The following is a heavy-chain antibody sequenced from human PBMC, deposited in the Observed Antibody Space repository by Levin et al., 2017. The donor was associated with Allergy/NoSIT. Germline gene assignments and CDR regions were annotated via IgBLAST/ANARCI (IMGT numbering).Heavy chain of an antibody. Sequence: SETLSLTCSVSGGSVINNDNYWGWIRQVPGKGLEWIGHVYHTGNSYYNPSLKSRVAMSVDTSQNQFSLKLSSVTAADTALYYCARVRGYISYQSRGFFFDFWGQGAQVTVSS. CDR1: GGSVINNDNY. D-gene: IGHD3-10*01. J-gene: IGHJ4*02. V-gene: IGHV4-39*07. CDR3: ARVRGYISYQSRGFFFDF. CDR2: VYHTGNS.